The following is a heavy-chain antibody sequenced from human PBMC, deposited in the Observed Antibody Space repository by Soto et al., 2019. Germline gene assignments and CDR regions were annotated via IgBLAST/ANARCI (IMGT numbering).Heavy chain of an antibody. CDR3: ARGLSTGSPYSGGWYYFDS. J-gene: IGHJ4*02. V-gene: IGHV4-34*01. CDR2: INHSGSA. D-gene: IGHD3-10*01. CDR1: GGSFSGYI. Sequence: QVQIHQWGAGVLKPSETLSLTCAVSGGSFSGYIWTWIRQTPGKGLQWIGQINHSGSAVYNPSLKTRVNNSIIVNHPFPPGEDSLTAGDTAVYYCARGLSTGSPYSGGWYYFDSWGQGATVTVS.